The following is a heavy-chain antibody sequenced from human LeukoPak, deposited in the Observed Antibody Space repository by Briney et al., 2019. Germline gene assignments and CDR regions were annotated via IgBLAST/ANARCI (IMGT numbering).Heavy chain of an antibody. D-gene: IGHD6-13*01. CDR1: GFTFDDYA. Sequence: GGSLRLSCAASGFTFDDYAMHWVRQAPGKGLEWVSGISWNSGSIGYADSVKGRFTISRDNAKNSLYLQMNSLRAEDTALYYCAKSALHSSGWYSNWRPYYYGMDVWGQGTTVTVSS. J-gene: IGHJ6*02. V-gene: IGHV3-9*01. CDR2: ISWNSGSI. CDR3: AKSALHSSGWYSNWRPYYYGMDV.